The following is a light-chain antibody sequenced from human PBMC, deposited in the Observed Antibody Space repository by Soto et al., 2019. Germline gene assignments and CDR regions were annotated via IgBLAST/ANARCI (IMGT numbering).Light chain of an antibody. CDR2: DVS. CDR3: CSYAGSYTWV. V-gene: IGLV2-11*02. CDR1: SSDVGGYNY. Sequence: QSALTQPRSVSGSPGQSVTISCTGTSSDVGGYNYVSWYQQHPGKAPKLMIYDVSKRPSGVPDRFSGSKSGNTASLSISGXXXXXXXXXXCCSYAGSYTWVFGGGTKVTVL. J-gene: IGLJ3*02.